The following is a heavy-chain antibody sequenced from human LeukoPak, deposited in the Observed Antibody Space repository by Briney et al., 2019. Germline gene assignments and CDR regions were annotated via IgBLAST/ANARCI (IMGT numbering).Heavy chain of an antibody. D-gene: IGHD3-22*01. CDR3: AKDPDYYDSSGYYY. CDR2: ISGSGGST. CDR1: GFTFSSYA. V-gene: IGHV3-23*01. J-gene: IGHJ4*02. Sequence: GGSLRPSCAASGFTFSSYAMSWVRQAPGKGLEWVSAISGSGGSTYYADSVEGRFTISRDNSKNTLYLQMNSLRAEDTAVYYCAKDPDYYDSSGYYYWGQGTLVTVSS.